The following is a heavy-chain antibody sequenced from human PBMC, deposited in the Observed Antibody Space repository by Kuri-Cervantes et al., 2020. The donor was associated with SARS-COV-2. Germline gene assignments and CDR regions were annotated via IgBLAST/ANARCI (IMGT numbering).Heavy chain of an antibody. Sequence: ASVKVSCKASGYTFTSYDINWVRQATGQGLEWMGWMNPNSGNTGYAQKLQGRVTMTTDTSTSTAYMELRSLRSDDTAVYYCARDIHCSSTSCYNYYYYGMDVWGQGTTVTVSS. CDR2: MNPNSGNT. CDR1: GYTFTSYD. J-gene: IGHJ6*02. CDR3: ARDIHCSSTSCYNYYYYGMDV. D-gene: IGHD2-2*02. V-gene: IGHV1-8*01.